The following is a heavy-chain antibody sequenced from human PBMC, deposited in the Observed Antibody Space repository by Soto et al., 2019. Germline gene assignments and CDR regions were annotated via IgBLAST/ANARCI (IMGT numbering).Heavy chain of an antibody. CDR2: IYYSGST. CDR3: ARDRGSVVTTDY. CDR1: GGSIISYY. J-gene: IGHJ4*02. V-gene: IGHV4-59*06. D-gene: IGHD3-10*01. Sequence: PSETLSLTCTVSGGSIISYYWSWIRQPTGKGLEWIGYIYYSGSTYYNPSLKSRVTISVDTSKNQFSLKLSSVTAADTAVYYCARDRGSVVTTDYWGQGTLVTVSS.